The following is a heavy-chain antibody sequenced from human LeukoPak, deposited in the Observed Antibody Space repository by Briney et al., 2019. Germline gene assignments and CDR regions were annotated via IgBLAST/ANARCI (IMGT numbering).Heavy chain of an antibody. CDR3: ARRSGPTDH. J-gene: IGHJ4*02. CDR1: GGSISSSNYY. V-gene: IGHV4-39*01. D-gene: IGHD3-10*01. Sequence: SETLSLTCTVSGGSISSSNYYWGWIRQPPGKGLEWIGSIYYSGSTYYNPFLKSRVTISVDTSKNQFSLNLSSVTAADTAVYYCARRSGPTDHWGQGTLVTVSS. CDR2: IYYSGST.